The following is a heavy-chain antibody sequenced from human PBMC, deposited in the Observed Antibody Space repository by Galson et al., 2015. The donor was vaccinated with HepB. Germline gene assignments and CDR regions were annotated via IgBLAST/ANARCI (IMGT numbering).Heavy chain of an antibody. J-gene: IGHJ4*02. V-gene: IGHV5-51*01. Sequence: QSGAEVKKPGESLKISCSASGYIFSDYWIGWVRQMPGKGLEWVGFIYPGDSSTRYSPSFQGQVTISADKYIRTAYLQWSSLKASDTAMYYCARQRYFDYLGQGTLVTVSS. CDR1: GYIFSDYW. CDR2: IYPGDSST. CDR3: ARQRYFDY.